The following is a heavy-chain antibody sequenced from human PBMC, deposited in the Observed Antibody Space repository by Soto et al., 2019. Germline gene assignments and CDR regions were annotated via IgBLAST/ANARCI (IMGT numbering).Heavy chain of an antibody. CDR2: VFYTGFT. V-gene: IGHV4-39*01. CDR3: ATSQKGYNWNYFDH. CDR1: GASISGSYYY. J-gene: IGHJ4*02. D-gene: IGHD1-20*01. Sequence: SDTLSLTCAVSGASISGSYYYWAWLRQSPGKGPEWIGSVFYTGFTSYNPSLESRVSVSVDTSKSQFSLKLSAVTAADTAVYYCATSQKGYNWNYFDHWGQGALVTVSS.